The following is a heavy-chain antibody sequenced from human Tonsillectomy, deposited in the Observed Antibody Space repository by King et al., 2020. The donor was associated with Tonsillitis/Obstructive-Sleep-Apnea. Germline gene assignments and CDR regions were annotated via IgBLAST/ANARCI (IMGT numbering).Heavy chain of an antibody. CDR3: ARSGGYYYFYYMDV. CDR2: INWNGGST. V-gene: IGHV3-20*04. CDR1: GFTFNEYG. D-gene: IGHD3-16*01. J-gene: IGHJ6*03. Sequence: QLVQSGGGVVRAGGSLRLSCEASGFTFNEYGMSWVRQVPGKGLEWVSGINWNGGSTGYADSVKGRFTISRDNAKNSLYLQMNSVRAEDTALYYCARSGGYYYFYYMDVWGKGTTATVSS.